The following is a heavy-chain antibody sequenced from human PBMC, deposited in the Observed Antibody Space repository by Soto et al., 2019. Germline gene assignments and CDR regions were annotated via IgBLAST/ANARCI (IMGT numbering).Heavy chain of an antibody. Sequence: QVQLVQSGAEVKKPGSSVKVSCKASGGTFSSYTISWVRQAPGQGLEWMGRIIPILGIANYAQKFQGRVTITADNPTTTAYMELSCHRAEDTAVYYCATTLAAPGTVDSWGQGTLVTVSS. CDR2: IIPILGIA. CDR3: ATTLAAPGTVDS. CDR1: GGTFSSYT. V-gene: IGHV1-69*02. J-gene: IGHJ4*02. D-gene: IGHD6-13*01.